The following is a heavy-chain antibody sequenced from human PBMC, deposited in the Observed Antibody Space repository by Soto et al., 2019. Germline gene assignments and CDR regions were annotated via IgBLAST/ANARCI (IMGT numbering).Heavy chain of an antibody. J-gene: IGHJ5*02. D-gene: IGHD3-10*01. CDR3: ARSRGATTSHRITSRPNCFDT. CDR2: MNPNSGNT. V-gene: IGHV1-8*01. CDR1: GYTFTSYD. Sequence: ASVKVSCKASGYTFTSYDINWVRQATGQGLEWMGWMNPNSGNTGYAQKFQGRVTMTRNTSISTAYMELSSLRSEDTAVYYCARSRGATTSHRITSRPNCFDTWGQGTLVTVSS.